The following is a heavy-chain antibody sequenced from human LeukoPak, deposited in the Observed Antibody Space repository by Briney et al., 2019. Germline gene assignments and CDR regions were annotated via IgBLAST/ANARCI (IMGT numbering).Heavy chain of an antibody. CDR2: INHSGSA. CDR3: ARGAGYCSGGSCYPEDFDY. J-gene: IGHJ4*02. D-gene: IGHD2-15*01. V-gene: IGHV4-34*01. CDR1: GGSFSGYY. Sequence: SETLSLTCAVSGGSFSGYYWTWIRQPPGKGLEWIGEINHSGSANYNPSLKSRVTISVDTSKNQFSLKLSSVTAADTAVYYCARGAGYCSGGSCYPEDFDYWGQGTLVTVSS.